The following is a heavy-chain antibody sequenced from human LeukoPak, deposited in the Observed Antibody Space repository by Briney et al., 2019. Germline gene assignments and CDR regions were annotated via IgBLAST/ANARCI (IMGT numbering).Heavy chain of an antibody. CDR3: ARHGSLYYYYYMDV. J-gene: IGHJ6*03. Sequence: GASVKVSCKSSGYTFTGYYMHWVRQAPGQGLELMGRINPNSGGTNYAQKFQGRVTMTRDKSISTASMELSSLRSEDTAVYYCARHGSLYYYYYMDVWGKGTTVTVSS. CDR1: GYTFTGYY. CDR2: INPNSGGT. V-gene: IGHV1-2*06.